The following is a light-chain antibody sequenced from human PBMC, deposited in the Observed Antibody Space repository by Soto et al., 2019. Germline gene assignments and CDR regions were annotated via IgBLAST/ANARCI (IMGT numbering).Light chain of an antibody. Sequence: EIVMTQSPATLSVSPGEGATLSYRASQSIAGNYLAWYQQKSGQAPRLLIYGASTRAPGIPARFSGSGSGTDFTLTISSLEPEDFAVYYCQQRSNWPPITFGQGTRLEIK. CDR3: QQRSNWPPIT. J-gene: IGKJ5*01. CDR1: QSIAGNY. CDR2: GAS. V-gene: IGKV3-11*01.